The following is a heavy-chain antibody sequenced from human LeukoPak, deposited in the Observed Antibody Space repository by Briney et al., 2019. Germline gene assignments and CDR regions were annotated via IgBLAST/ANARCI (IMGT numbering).Heavy chain of an antibody. D-gene: IGHD2-2*01. J-gene: IGHJ4*02. CDR2: ISSGGSTA. CDR3: ARRYCSSTSCTLDY. CDR1: GFTFSTYE. Sequence: GGSLRLSCAAFGFTFSTYEMNWVRQAPGRGLEWVSYISSGGSTAYYADSVKGRLTISRDNAKNSLYLQMNNLRGDDTAVYYCARRYCSSTSCTLDYWGQGTQVTVSS. V-gene: IGHV3-48*03.